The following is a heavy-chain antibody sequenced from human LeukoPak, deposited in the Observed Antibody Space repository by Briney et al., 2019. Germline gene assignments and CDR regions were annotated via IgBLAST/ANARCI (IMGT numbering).Heavy chain of an antibody. J-gene: IGHJ4*02. CDR1: GFSFNSYW. Sequence: GGSLRLSCAASGFSFNSYWMTWVRQAPGRGLEWVANIDPAGTDTFCVDSVKGRFIISRDTAKNLVYLQMNSLRAEDTAVYSCGRFGYVAGIDLWGQGTLVTVSS. CDR2: IDPAGTDT. D-gene: IGHD6-19*01. CDR3: GRFGYVAGIDL. V-gene: IGHV3-7*01.